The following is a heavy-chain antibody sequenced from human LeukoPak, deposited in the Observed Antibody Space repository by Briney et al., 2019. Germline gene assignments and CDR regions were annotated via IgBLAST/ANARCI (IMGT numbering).Heavy chain of an antibody. Sequence: GGSLRLSCAASGFTFSSYEMNWVRQAPGKGLEWVSYISSSGSTVYYADSVKGRFTISRDNAKNTLYLQMNSLRAEDTAVYYCARGGVYSTSAVDYWGQGTLVTVSS. V-gene: IGHV3-48*03. CDR1: GFTFSSYE. J-gene: IGHJ4*02. CDR2: ISSSGSTV. CDR3: ARGGVYSTSAVDY. D-gene: IGHD6-6*01.